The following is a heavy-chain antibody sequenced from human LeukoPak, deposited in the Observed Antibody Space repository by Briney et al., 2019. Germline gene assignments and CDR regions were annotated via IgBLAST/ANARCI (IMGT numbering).Heavy chain of an antibody. CDR2: ISGYDGGT. CDR1: GYILTNYG. Sequence: ASVTVSCKPSGYILTNYGISWVRQAPGQGLEWMGWISGYDGGTNYAQKLQGRVTMTTDTSTSTTYMELRGLRSDDTAVYYCARVYYDFWSGYSNYDFWGQGTLVTVSS. J-gene: IGHJ4*02. CDR3: ARVYYDFWSGYSNYDF. V-gene: IGHV1-18*01. D-gene: IGHD3-3*01.